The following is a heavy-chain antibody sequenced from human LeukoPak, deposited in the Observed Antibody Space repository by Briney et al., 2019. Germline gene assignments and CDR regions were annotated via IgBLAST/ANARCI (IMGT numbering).Heavy chain of an antibody. CDR1: GFTFSSYS. V-gene: IGHV3-7*01. Sequence: GGSLRLSCAASGFTFSSYSMNWVRQAPGKGLEWVANINQDGSDQYYVDSVKGRFTISRDNAKNSLYLQMNSLRAEDTAVYYCARARPSMWIDYWGQGTLVTVSS. CDR2: INQDGSDQ. D-gene: IGHD5-12*01. CDR3: ARARPSMWIDY. J-gene: IGHJ4*02.